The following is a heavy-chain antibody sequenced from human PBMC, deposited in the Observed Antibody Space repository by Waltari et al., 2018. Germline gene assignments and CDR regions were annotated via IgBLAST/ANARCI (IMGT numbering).Heavy chain of an antibody. V-gene: IGHV4-59*01. CDR3: ARDVSGYCTGGVCQTSPHWYFDL. J-gene: IGHJ2*01. CDR1: GGSISSYY. D-gene: IGHD2-8*02. CDR2: IHNSGST. Sequence: QVQLEESGPGLVKPSETLSLTCSVSGGSISSYYWSWIRQPPGKGLEWIGYIHNSGSTKHNPSLKSRVTISVDTSKNQFPLKLSSVTAADTAVYYCARDVSGYCTGGVCQTSPHWYFDLWGRGTLVTVSS.